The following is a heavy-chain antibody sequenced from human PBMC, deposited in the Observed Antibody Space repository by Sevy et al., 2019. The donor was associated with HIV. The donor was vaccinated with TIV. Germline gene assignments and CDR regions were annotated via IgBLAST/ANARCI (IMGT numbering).Heavy chain of an antibody. J-gene: IGHJ3*02. D-gene: IGHD3-3*01. CDR3: TTDTGISDYDFWSGRDDTFDN. Sequence: GGSLRLSCAASGFTFSNAWMSWVRQAPGKGLEWVGRIKSKTDGGQTDYAAPVKGRFTISTDESKNTLYLQMNSLKTEDTAVYYCTTDTGISDYDFWSGRDDTFDNWGQGTMVTVSS. CDR1: GFTFSNAW. CDR2: IKSKTDGGQT. V-gene: IGHV3-15*01.